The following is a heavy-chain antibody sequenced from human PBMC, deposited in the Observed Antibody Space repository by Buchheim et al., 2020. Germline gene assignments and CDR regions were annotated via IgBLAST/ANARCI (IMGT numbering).Heavy chain of an antibody. CDR2: ISSTRSYI. J-gene: IGHJ4*02. D-gene: IGHD5-24*01. Sequence: EVQLVESGGGLVKPGGSLRLSCAASGFTFSSYSMNWVRQAPGKGLEWVSSISSTRSYISYADSVKGRFTISRDNAKKSLFLQMNSLRAEDTAVYYCARDRDGYNSYDYWGQGTL. CDR1: GFTFSSYS. CDR3: ARDRDGYNSYDY. V-gene: IGHV3-21*01.